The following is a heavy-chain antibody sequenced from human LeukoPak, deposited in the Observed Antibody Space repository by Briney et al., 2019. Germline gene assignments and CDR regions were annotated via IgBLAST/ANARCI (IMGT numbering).Heavy chain of an antibody. D-gene: IGHD6-13*01. CDR2: IYDSGST. CDR1: GYSISSGYY. J-gene: IGHJ3*02. V-gene: IGHV4-38-2*02. Sequence: SETLSLTCTVSGYSISSGYYWGWIRQPPGKGLEWIGSIYDSGSTSYNPSLKSRVTISGDTSKNQFSLKLSSVTAADTAVYYCARVMYSSSWYGVDAFDIWGQGTMVTVSS. CDR3: ARVMYSSSWYGVDAFDI.